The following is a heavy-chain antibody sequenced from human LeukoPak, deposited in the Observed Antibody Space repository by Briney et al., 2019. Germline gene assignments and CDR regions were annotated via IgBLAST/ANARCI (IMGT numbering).Heavy chain of an antibody. J-gene: IGHJ4*02. CDR3: ARGQDYSSSRTTGTNFDY. V-gene: IGHV4-34*01. Sequence: SETLSLTCAVYGGSFSGYYWSWIRQPPGKGLEWIGDINHSGSTNYNPSLKSRVTISVDTSKNQFSLKLSSVTAADTAVYYCARGQDYSSSRTTGTNFDYWGQGTLVTVSS. CDR1: GGSFSGYY. D-gene: IGHD1-14*01. CDR2: INHSGST.